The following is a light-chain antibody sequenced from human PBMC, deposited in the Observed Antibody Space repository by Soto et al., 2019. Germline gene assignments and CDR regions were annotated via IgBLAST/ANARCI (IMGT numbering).Light chain of an antibody. V-gene: IGKV3D-15*01. CDR2: GAS. J-gene: IGKJ4*01. CDR1: QSVNIY. CDR3: QQYDDWVRLT. Sequence: EIVMTQSPATLSVSPGERATLSCRASQSVNIYLAWYQQKPGQAPRLLIFGASYRATGIPARFSGSGSGTEFNLTISSLQSEDFAVYFCQQYDDWVRLTFGGGTKVDIK.